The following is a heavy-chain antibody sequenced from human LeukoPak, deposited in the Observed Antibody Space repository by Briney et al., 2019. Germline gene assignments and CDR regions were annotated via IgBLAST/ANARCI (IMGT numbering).Heavy chain of an antibody. CDR2: IYYSGST. J-gene: IGHJ4*02. CDR1: GGSISSYY. Sequence: SETLSLTCTVSGGSISSYYWSWIPQPPGKGLEWIGYIYYSGSTNYNPSLKSRVTISVDTSKNQFSLKLNSVTAADTAVYYCARVSGYDWESFYDYWGQGTLVTVSS. D-gene: IGHD5-12*01. V-gene: IGHV4-59*01. CDR3: ARVSGYDWESFYDY.